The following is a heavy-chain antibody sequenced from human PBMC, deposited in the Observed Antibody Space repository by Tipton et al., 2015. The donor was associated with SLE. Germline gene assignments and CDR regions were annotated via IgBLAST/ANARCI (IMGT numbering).Heavy chain of an antibody. D-gene: IGHD6-19*01. CDR3: ARGGPSGWHFFDI. Sequence: TLSLTCTVSGGSISSYYWSWIRQPPGKGLEWIGYIYYSGSTNYNPSLKSRVTISVDTSKNQFSLKLSSVTAADTAVYYCARGGPSGWHFFDIWGQGTMVTVSS. CDR1: GGSISSYY. CDR2: IYYSGST. V-gene: IGHV4-59*01. J-gene: IGHJ3*02.